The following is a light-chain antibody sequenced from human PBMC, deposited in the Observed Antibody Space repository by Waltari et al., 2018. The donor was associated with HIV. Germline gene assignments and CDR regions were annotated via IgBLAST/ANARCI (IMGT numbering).Light chain of an antibody. CDR1: QSVSTN. CDR2: GAS. V-gene: IGKV3-15*01. CDR3: QQYNNWPPWT. Sequence: VMTQSPATLSVSPGKRATLSCRASQSVSTNLAWYQQKPGQDPRLLIYGASNRATGIPGRFSGSGSGTEFTLTISSLQSEDFAVYYCQQYNNWPPWTFGQGTKVEIE. J-gene: IGKJ1*01.